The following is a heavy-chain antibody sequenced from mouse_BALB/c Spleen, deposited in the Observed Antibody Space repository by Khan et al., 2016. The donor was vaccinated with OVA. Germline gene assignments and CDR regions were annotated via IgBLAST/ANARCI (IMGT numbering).Heavy chain of an antibody. CDR1: GYSITSDYY. D-gene: IGHD1-1*01. Sequence: EVQLVESGPGLVKPSQSLSLTCSVTGYSITSDYYWNWIRQFPGNKLEWMGYISYDGSNNYNPSLKNRISITRDTSKNQFFLKLNSVTTEDTATYDCAGDEDGSSYRAWFAYWGQGTLVTVSA. CDR3: AGDEDGSSYRAWFAY. V-gene: IGHV3-6*02. J-gene: IGHJ3*01. CDR2: ISYDGSN.